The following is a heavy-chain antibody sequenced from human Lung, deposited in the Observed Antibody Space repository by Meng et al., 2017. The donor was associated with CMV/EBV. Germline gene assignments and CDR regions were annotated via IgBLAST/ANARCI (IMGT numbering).Heavy chain of an antibody. D-gene: IGHD2-21*02. CDR2: IYYSGSN. V-gene: IGHV4-31*02. CDR3: ARGPSTVTVGRVGFDY. CDR1: GSSSSSGYY. J-gene: IGHJ4*02. Sequence: GSSSSSGYYWRWNRQHPGKGLEWIGYIYYSGSNYYSPSLKSRVTISVDTSKNQFSLKLSSVTAADTAVYYCARGPSTVTVGRVGFDYWGQGTLVTVSS.